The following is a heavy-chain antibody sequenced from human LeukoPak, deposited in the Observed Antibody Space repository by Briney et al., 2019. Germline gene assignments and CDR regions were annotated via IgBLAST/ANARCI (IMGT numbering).Heavy chain of an antibody. Sequence: SETLSLTCTVSGGSISTYYWSWIRQPPGKGLEWIGYIYYSGSTNYNPSLKSRVTIPVDTSKNQFSLKLSSVTAADTAVYYCASSGFRYYYYVDVWGKGTTVTVSS. CDR2: IYYSGST. V-gene: IGHV4-59*01. J-gene: IGHJ6*03. CDR3: ASSGFRYYYYVDV. D-gene: IGHD5-12*01. CDR1: GGSISTYY.